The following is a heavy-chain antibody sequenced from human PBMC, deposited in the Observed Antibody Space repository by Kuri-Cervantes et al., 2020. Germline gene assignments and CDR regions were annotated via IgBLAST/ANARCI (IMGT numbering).Heavy chain of an antibody. D-gene: IGHD3-3*01. V-gene: IGHV4-61*01. CDR2: IYHSGST. CDR1: GGPVSSGTYY. CDR3: ARLGGADYDFWSGYLYYFDY. Sequence: SETLSLTCTVSGGPVSSGTYYWSWIRQPPGKGLEWIGYIYHSGSTNYNPSLKSRVTISVDTSKNQFSLKLSSVTAADTAVYYCARLGGADYDFWSGYLYYFDYWGRGTLVTVSS. J-gene: IGHJ4*02.